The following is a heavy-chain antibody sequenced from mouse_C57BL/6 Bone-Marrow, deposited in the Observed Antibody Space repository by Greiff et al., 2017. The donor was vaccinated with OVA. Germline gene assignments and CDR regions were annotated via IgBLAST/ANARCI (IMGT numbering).Heavy chain of an antibody. V-gene: IGHV1-81*01. D-gene: IGHD4-1*02. J-gene: IGHJ2*01. CDR1: GYTFTSYG. CDR2: IYPRSGNT. CDR3: ARVIQLGPLLFDY. Sequence: QVQLKQSGAELARPGASVKLSCKASGYTFTSYGISWVKQRTGQGLEWIGAIYPRSGNTYYNEKFKGKATLTADKSSSTAYMELRSLTSEDSAVYFCARVIQLGPLLFDYWGQGTTLTVSS.